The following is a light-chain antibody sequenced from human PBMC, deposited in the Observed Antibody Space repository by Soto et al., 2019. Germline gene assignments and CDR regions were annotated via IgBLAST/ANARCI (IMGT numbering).Light chain of an antibody. J-gene: IGKJ2*01. CDR3: QQYNNWPPYT. Sequence: EIVMTQSPATLSVSPGERATLSCRASQSVTSNLAWYQQKPGQAPRLLIYGASTRATGIPARFSGSGSGTESTLTISSLQSEDFVVYYCQQYNNWPPYTFGKGTKRQIK. CDR2: GAS. CDR1: QSVTSN. V-gene: IGKV3-15*01.